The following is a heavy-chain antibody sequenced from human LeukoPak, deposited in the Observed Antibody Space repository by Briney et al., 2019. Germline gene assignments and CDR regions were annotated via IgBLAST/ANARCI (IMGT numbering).Heavy chain of an antibody. V-gene: IGHV4-61*02. J-gene: IGHJ4*02. CDR2: IFESGKT. CDR1: GASISSGLYY. Sequence: SETLSLTCSVSGASISSGLYYWNWIRQPAGKGLEWIGRIFESGKTNYNPSLKSRVTISVDTSKNQFSLKLRSVTAIDTAVYYCASSSWLRDANFDNWGQGTLVIVSS. CDR3: ASSSWLRDANFDN. D-gene: IGHD6-13*01.